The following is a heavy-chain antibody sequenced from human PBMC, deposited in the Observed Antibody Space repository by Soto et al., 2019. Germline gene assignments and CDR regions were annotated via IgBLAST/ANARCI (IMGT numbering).Heavy chain of an antibody. CDR2: IIPIFGTA. V-gene: IGHV1-69*13. D-gene: IGHD6-6*01. CDR3: ARGRVEYSSSRAPRYYYGMDV. J-gene: IGHJ6*02. Sequence: SVKVSCKASGGTFSSYAISWVRQAPGQGLEWMGGIIPIFGTANYAQKFQGRVTITADESTSTAYMELSSLRSEDTAVYYCARGRVEYSSSRAPRYYYGMDVWGQGTTVTVSS. CDR1: GGTFSSYA.